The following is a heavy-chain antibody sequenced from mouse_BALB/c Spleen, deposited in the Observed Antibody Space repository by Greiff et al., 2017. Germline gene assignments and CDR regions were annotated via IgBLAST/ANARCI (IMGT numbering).Heavy chain of an antibody. CDR1: GYTFTDYY. J-gene: IGHJ2*01. CDR2: INPNNGDT. D-gene: IGHD2-4*01. V-gene: IGHV1-18*01. CDR3: ARWHYYDYDGFDY. Sequence: VQLQQSGPELVKPGASVKMSCKASGYTFTDYYMQWVKQSHGKSLEWIGDINPNNGDTFYNQKFKGKATLTVDKSSSTAYMQLNSLTSEDAAVYYCARWHYYDYDGFDYWGQGTTLTVSS.